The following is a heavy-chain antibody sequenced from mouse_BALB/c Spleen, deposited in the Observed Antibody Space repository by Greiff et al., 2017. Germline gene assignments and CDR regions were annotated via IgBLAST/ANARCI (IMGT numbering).Heavy chain of an antibody. Sequence: DVQLVESGGDLVKPGGSLKLSCAASGFTFSSYGMSWVRQTPDKRLEWVATISSGGSYTYYPDSVKGRFTISRDNAKNTLYLQMSSLKSEDTAMYYCARSTTAYAMDYWGQGTSVTVSS. CDR3: ARSTTAYAMDY. CDR1: GFTFSSYG. CDR2: ISSGGSYT. D-gene: IGHD1-2*01. V-gene: IGHV5-6*01. J-gene: IGHJ4*01.